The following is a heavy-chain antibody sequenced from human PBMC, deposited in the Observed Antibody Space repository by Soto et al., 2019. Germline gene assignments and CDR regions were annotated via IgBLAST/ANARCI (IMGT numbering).Heavy chain of an antibody. J-gene: IGHJ3*02. CDR1: GFTFSSYG. CDR2: IWYDGSNK. CDR3: ARRAAYHDAFDI. Sequence: GGSLRLSCAASGFTFSSYGMHWVRQAPGKGLEWVAVIWYDGSNKYYADSVKGRFTISRDNSKNTLYLQMNSLRAEDTAVYYCARRAAYHDAFDIWGQGTMVTVSS. D-gene: IGHD2-15*01. V-gene: IGHV3-33*01.